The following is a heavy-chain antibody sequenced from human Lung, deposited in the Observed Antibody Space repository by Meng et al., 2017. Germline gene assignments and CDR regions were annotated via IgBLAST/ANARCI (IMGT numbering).Heavy chain of an antibody. J-gene: IGHJ4*02. CDR2: INHSGST. CDR3: ARGPTTMAHDFDY. D-gene: IGHD4-11*01. CDR1: GGSFSDYY. Sequence: PGGAGWLRPPETLSRTCVVAGGSFSDYYWSWIRQPPGKGLEWIGEINHSGSTNYNPSLESRATISVDTSQNNLSLKLSSVTAADSAVYYCARGPTTMAHDFDYWGQGTLVTVSS. V-gene: IGHV4-34*01.